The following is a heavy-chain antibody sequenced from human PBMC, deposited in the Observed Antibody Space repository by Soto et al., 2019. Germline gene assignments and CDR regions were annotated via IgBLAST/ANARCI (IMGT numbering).Heavy chain of an antibody. CDR1: GYTLNEVA. Sequence: QVQLVQSGAEVKKPGASVKVSCKVSGYTLNEVAMHWVRQAPGKGLEWLGGFDPDEAETIYAQHFQGRVTXXXXXXXXXXXXELSSLRSEDTALYFCTTYHGDYNFDHWGQGTLXTVSS. CDR2: FDPDEAET. CDR3: TTYHGDYNFDH. V-gene: IGHV1-24*01. J-gene: IGHJ5*02. D-gene: IGHD4-17*01.